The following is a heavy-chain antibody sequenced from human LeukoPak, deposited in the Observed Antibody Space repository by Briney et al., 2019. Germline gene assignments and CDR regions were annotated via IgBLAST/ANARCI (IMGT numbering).Heavy chain of an antibody. CDR3: ARAYGDNDY. CDR2: INHSGST. D-gene: IGHD4-17*01. V-gene: IGHV4-34*01. J-gene: IGHJ4*02. Sequence: SETLSLTCAVYGGSFSGYYWSWIRQPPGKGLEWIGEINHSGSTNYNPSLKSRVTISVDTSKNQFTLKLSSVTAADTAVYYCARAYGDNDYWGQGTLVTVSS. CDR1: GGSFSGYY.